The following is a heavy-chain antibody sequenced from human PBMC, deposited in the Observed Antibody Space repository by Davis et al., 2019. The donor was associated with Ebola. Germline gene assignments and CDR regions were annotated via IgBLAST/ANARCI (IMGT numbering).Heavy chain of an antibody. CDR1: GFTFSSYE. CDR3: ARDRRPAQYKGLDG. V-gene: IGHV3-7*01. J-gene: IGHJ6*02. D-gene: IGHD1-14*01. CDR2: IKHDGSET. Sequence: GGSLRLSCAASGFTFSSYEMNWVRQAPGKGLEWVANIKHDGSETYYVDSVRGRFTISRDNANNSLCLQMNSLTVEDTAVYYCARDRRPAQYKGLDGWGQGTTVTVSS.